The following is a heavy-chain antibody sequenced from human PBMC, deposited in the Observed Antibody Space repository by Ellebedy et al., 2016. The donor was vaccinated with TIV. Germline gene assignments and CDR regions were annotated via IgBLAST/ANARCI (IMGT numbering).Heavy chain of an antibody. CDR1: GYTFTSYD. D-gene: IGHD2-2*01. Sequence: ASVKVSXKASGYTFTSYDINWVRQATGQGLEWMGWMNPNSGNTGYAQKFQGRVTMTRNTSISTAYMELSSLRSEDTAVYYCASGGIVVPAAMLPLSSNYYYYYGMDVWGQGTTVTVSS. CDR3: ASGGIVVPAAMLPLSSNYYYYYGMDV. CDR2: MNPNSGNT. J-gene: IGHJ6*02. V-gene: IGHV1-8*01.